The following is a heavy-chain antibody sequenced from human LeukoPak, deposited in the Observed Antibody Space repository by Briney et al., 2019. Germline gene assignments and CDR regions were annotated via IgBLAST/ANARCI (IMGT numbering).Heavy chain of an antibody. J-gene: IGHJ6*02. CDR1: GLTFSSYS. CDR2: ISSSSSYI. V-gene: IGHV3-21*01. CDR3: ARVHNYYYGMDV. Sequence: PGGSLRLSCAASGLTFSSYSMNWVRQAPGKGLEWVSSISSSSSYIYYADSVKGRFTISRDNARNSLYLQMNSLRAEDTAVYYCARVHNYYYGMDVWGQGTTVTVSS.